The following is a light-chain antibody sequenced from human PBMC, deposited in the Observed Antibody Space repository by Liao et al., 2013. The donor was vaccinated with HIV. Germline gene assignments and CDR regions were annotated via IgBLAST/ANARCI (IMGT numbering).Light chain of an antibody. V-gene: IGLV3-1*01. CDR2: QDT. CDR1: KLGDEY. Sequence: SYELTQPPSVSVSPGQTASITCSGDKLGDEYASWYQQKPGQSPVLVIYQDTRRPSGIPERFSGSSSGTTVTLTIRPGQLEDEADYYCYSATDSSLVFGGGTRLT. CDR3: YSATDSSLV. J-gene: IGLJ3*02.